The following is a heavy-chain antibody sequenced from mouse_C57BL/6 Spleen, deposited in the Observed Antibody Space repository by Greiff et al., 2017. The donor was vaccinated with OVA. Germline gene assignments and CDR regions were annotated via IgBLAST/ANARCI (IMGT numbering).Heavy chain of an antibody. CDR1: GYTFNSYW. V-gene: IGHV1-55*01. D-gene: IGHD1-1*01. Sequence: QVQLKQPGAELVKPGASVKMSCKASGYTFNSYWITWVKQRPGQGLEWIGDIYPGSGSTNYHEKFKSKAKLTEDTSSSTAYMQLSSLTSEYSEVYSLAREIPFSTTVVARGYCDVWGTGTTVTVSS. CDR3: AREIPFSTTVVARGYCDV. J-gene: IGHJ1*03. CDR2: IYPGSGST.